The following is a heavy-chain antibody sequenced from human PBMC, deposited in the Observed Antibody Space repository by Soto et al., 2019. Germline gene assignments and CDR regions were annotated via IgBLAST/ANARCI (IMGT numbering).Heavy chain of an antibody. CDR2: INSDGSST. V-gene: IGHV3-74*01. CDR1: GFTFSSYW. J-gene: IGHJ4*02. D-gene: IGHD3-10*01. CDR3: ARGRSSPWNYGSGTPCDY. Sequence: GGSLRLSCAASGFTFSSYWMHWVRQAPGKGLVWVSRINSDGSSTSYADSVKGRFTISRDNAKNTLYLQMNSLRAEDTAVYYCARGRSSPWNYGSGTPCDYWGQGTLVTVSS.